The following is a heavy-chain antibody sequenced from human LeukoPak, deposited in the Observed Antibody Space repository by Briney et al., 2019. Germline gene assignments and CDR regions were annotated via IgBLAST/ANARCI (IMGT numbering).Heavy chain of an antibody. CDR2: TYYRSKWYN. Sequence: SQTLSLTCAISGDSVSSNSAAWNWLRQSPSRGLEWLGRTYYRSKWYNGYAIFVKSRISVNPDTSKNQFSLQLNSVTPEDTAVYYCARSGSGGWIDYWGQGTLVTVSS. V-gene: IGHV6-1*01. D-gene: IGHD6-19*01. CDR3: ARSGSGGWIDY. J-gene: IGHJ4*02. CDR1: GDSVSSNSAA.